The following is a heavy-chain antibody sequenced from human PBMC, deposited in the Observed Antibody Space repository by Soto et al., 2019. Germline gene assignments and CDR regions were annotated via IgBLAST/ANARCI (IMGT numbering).Heavy chain of an antibody. J-gene: IGHJ5*02. D-gene: IGHD2-8*01. CDR1: GGSVNGYY. CDR2: IYSTGST. V-gene: IGHV4-59*02. Sequence: QVQLLESGPGLVKPSETLSLTCTVSGGSVNGYYWNWIRQPPGKGLEWIGYIYSTGSTNYNPSLQSRVTISVDTSKNQLSLKLRSVTAADTAVYYYARVPYCSNDICYNWFDPWGQGILVTVSA. CDR3: ARVPYCSNDICYNWFDP.